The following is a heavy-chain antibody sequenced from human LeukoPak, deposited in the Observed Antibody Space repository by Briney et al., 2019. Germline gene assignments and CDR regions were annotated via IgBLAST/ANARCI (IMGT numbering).Heavy chain of an antibody. D-gene: IGHD3-16*02. J-gene: IGHJ4*02. Sequence: PSETLFLTCTVSGDSISSSNFYWGWIRRPPGKGLEWVASISYSGNTYYTPSLKSRVTMSVDTSRNQLSQELSSATAADTAVYYCARLFRDHRGYFDYWGQGTLVTVSS. CDR3: ARLFRDHRGYFDY. CDR1: GDSISSSNFY. CDR2: ISYSGNT. V-gene: IGHV4-39*01.